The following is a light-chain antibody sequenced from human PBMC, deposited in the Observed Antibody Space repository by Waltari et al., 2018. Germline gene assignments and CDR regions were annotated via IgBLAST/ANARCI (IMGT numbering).Light chain of an antibody. CDR1: SSNIGSNY. CDR2: RNN. J-gene: IGLJ3*02. V-gene: IGLV1-47*01. CDR3: AAWDDSLSRWL. Sequence: QSVLTQPPSASGTPGQRVTISCSGRSSNIGSNYVYWYQHVPGAAPKLLIYRNNQRPSGVPDRSSGSKSGTSASRAISGLRSEDEADYYCAAWDDSLSRWLLGGGTKLTVL.